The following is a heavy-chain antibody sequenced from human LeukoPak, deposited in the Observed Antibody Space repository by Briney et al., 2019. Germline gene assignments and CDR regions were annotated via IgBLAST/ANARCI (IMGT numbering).Heavy chain of an antibody. Sequence: GGSLRLSCAASGFTFSSYAMSWVRQAPGKGLEWVSAISGSGGSTYYADSVKGRFTISRDNSKNTLYLQMNSLRAEDTAVYYCAKSTHMVRGVISFFDYWGQGALVTVSS. D-gene: IGHD3-10*01. CDR1: GFTFSSYA. V-gene: IGHV3-23*01. CDR2: ISGSGGST. CDR3: AKSTHMVRGVISFFDY. J-gene: IGHJ4*02.